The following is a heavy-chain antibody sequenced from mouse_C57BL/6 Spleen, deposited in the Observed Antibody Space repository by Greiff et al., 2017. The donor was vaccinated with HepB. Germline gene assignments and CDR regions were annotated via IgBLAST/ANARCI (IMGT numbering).Heavy chain of an antibody. CDR3: TTVGSYSFAY. CDR1: GFNIKDDY. J-gene: IGHJ3*01. V-gene: IGHV14-4*01. CDR2: IDPENGDT. D-gene: IGHD1-1*02. Sequence: VQLQQSGAELVRPGASVKLSCTASGFNIKDDYMHWVKQRPEQGLEWIGWIDPENGDTEYASKFQGKATITADTSSNTAYLQLSSLTSEDTAVYYCTTVGSYSFAYWGQGTLVTVSA.